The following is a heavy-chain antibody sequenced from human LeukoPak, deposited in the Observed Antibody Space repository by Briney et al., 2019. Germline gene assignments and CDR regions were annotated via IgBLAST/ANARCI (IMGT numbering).Heavy chain of an antibody. CDR3: ARGVTVVVAATEYYYSYYMDV. V-gene: IGHV4-34*01. D-gene: IGHD2-15*01. CDR2: INHSGST. Sequence: ASETLSLTCAVYGGSFSGYYWSWLRQPPGKGLEWIGEINHSGSTNYNPSLKSRVTISVDTSKNQFSLKLSSVTAADTAVYYCARGVTVVVAATEYYYSYYMDVWGKGTTVTVSS. CDR1: GGSFSGYY. J-gene: IGHJ6*03.